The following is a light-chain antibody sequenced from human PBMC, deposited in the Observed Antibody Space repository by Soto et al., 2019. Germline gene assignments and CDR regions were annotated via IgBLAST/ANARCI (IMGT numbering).Light chain of an antibody. Sequence: QSVLTQPPSASGTPGQRVTISCSGGSSIIGRDYVYWYQQLPGAAPKLLMYSHNIRPAGVPDRFSASTSGTSASLAISGLRPEDEGDYHCAAWDDSVRGVVFSGGTKVTVL. CDR2: SHN. V-gene: IGLV1-47*02. CDR1: SSIIGRDY. CDR3: AAWDDSVRGVV. J-gene: IGLJ2*01.